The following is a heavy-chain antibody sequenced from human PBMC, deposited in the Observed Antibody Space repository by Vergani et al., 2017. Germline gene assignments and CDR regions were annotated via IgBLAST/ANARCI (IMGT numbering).Heavy chain of an antibody. CDR2: IHYSENT. V-gene: IGHV4-59*11. J-gene: IGHJ5*02. D-gene: IGHD5-12*01. Sequence: QVQLQESGPGLVKSSETLSLTCSVSFDSIRNLYCNWIRQPPGKGLEWIGSIHYSENTNYNPSLKTRDTISVDTSKNQFSLTLTSVTAADTAVYYCASDTHSGQSADRWGQGILITVSS. CDR3: ASDTHSGQSADR. CDR1: FDSIRNLY.